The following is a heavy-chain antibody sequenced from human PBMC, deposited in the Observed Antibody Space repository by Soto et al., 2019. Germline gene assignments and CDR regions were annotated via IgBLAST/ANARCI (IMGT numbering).Heavy chain of an antibody. CDR2: ISDGGGSA. D-gene: IGHD6-19*01. CDR1: GFRFKSYA. CDR3: AKVVTGNYYYYYGMDV. J-gene: IGHJ6*02. V-gene: IGHV3-23*01. Sequence: GGSLRLSCAASGFRFKSYAMSWVRQAPGKGLEWVSSISDGGGSAYYGDSVKGRFSLSRDNSENTLYLQMNSLRAEDTAIYFCAKVVTGNYYYYYGMDVWGQGTTVTVSS.